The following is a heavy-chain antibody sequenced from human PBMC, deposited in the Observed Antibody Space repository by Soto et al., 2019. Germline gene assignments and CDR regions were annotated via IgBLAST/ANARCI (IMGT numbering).Heavy chain of an antibody. D-gene: IGHD2-15*01. CDR2: IIPIFGTA. CDR3: AREKGAATKWFDP. Sequence: ASVKVSCKASGGTFSIYAISCVVQSPGQGVEWMGGIIPIFGTANYAQKYQGRVTITADESTSTAYMELSSLRSEDTAVYYCAREKGAATKWFDPWGQGTLVTVSS. J-gene: IGHJ5*02. V-gene: IGHV1-69*13. CDR1: GGTFSIYA.